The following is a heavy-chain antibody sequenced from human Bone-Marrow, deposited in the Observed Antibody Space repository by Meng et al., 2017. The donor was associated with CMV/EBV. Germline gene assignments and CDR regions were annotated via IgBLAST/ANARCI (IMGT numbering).Heavy chain of an antibody. D-gene: IGHD5-12*01. CDR1: GFSPSNARMG. CDR3: ARRGSEWVRSLDY. Sequence: SGPTLVTPTDALIPTCTVSGFSPSNARMGVSWIRQPPGKALEWLAHIFSNDEKAYSTSLKSRLTISKDTTESQVVLTMTHMYPVDTDTNYCARRGSEWVRSLDYWGQGTLVTVSS. V-gene: IGHV2-26*01. CDR2: IFSNDEK. J-gene: IGHJ4*02.